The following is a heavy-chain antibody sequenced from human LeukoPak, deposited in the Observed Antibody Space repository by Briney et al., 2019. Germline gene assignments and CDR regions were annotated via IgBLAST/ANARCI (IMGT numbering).Heavy chain of an antibody. Sequence: PGGSLRLSCAASGFTFSSYWMSWVRQAPGKGLEWVANIKQDGSEKYYVDSVKGRFTISRDNAKNSLYLQMNSLRAEDTAVYYCAPGRRYPPCDYWGQGTLVTVSS. CDR2: IKQDGSEK. V-gene: IGHV3-7*01. D-gene: IGHD3-9*01. CDR1: GFTFSSYW. CDR3: APGRRYPPCDY. J-gene: IGHJ4*02.